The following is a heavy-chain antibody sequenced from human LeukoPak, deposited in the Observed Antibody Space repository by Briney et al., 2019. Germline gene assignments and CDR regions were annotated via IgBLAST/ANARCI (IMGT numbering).Heavy chain of an antibody. D-gene: IGHD5-18*01. V-gene: IGHV4-39*01. J-gene: IGHJ5*02. CDR2: IYYSGST. CDR3: ARRWIQLWFRGSRNDWFDP. Sequence: KTSETLSLTCTVSGGSFSSNSYHWDWIRQPPGKGLEWIGSIYYSGSTYYKPSLKSRVTISVDTSKNQFSLKLSSVTAADTAVYYCARRWIQLWFRGSRNDWFDPWGQGTLVTVSS. CDR1: GGSFSSNSYH.